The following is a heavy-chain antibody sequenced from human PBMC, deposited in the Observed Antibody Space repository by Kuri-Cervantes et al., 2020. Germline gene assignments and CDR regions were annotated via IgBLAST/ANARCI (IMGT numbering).Heavy chain of an antibody. V-gene: IGHV1-69*13. CDR1: GGTFGSYA. Sequence: SVKVSCKASGGTFGSYAISWVRQAPGQGLEWMGGIIPIFGTANYAQKFQGRVTITADESTSTAYMELSSLRSEDTAVYYCAGFTMVRGVITTLDYWGQGTLVTVSS. CDR2: IIPIFGTA. CDR3: AGFTMVRGVITTLDY. J-gene: IGHJ4*02. D-gene: IGHD3-10*01.